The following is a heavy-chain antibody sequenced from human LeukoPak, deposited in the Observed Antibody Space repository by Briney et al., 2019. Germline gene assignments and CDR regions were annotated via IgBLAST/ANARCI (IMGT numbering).Heavy chain of an antibody. CDR3: AKSPTPLLLWFGELFTDAFDI. V-gene: IGHV3-30*02. J-gene: IGHJ3*02. Sequence: GGSLRLSCAASGFTFSSYGMHWVRQAPGKGLEWVAFIRYDGSNKYYADSVKGRFTISRDNSKNTLYLQMNSLRAEDTAVYYCAKSPTPLLLWFGELFTDAFDIWGQGTMVTVSS. CDR2: IRYDGSNK. D-gene: IGHD3-10*01. CDR1: GFTFSSYG.